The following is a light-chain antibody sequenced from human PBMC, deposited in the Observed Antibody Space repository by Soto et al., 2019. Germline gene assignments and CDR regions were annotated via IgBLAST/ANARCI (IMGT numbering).Light chain of an antibody. CDR3: LQDFAYPLT. J-gene: IGKJ4*01. Sequence: AIQMTQSPSSLSASVGERVTITCRARQGVRNDVGWYQQKPGKAPRLLIYAASTLQSGVPSRFSGSQSATDFTLTISSLQPEDFATYYCLQDFAYPLTFGGGTKVEIK. CDR2: AAS. CDR1: QGVRND. V-gene: IGKV1-6*01.